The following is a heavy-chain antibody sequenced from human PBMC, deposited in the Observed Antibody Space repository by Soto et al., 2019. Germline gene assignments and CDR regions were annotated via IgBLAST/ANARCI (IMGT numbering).Heavy chain of an antibody. Sequence: EMQLVESGGGLVQPGRSLRLSCAASGFTFDDYAMHWVRQVPGKGLEWVSGISWNSEVKLYADTTKGRFAISRDNAKNSLYLQIDGLGVEDTAFYYCVKDRRFLEARGAFDVWGQGTLVTVSS. CDR3: VKDRRFLEARGAFDV. CDR1: GFTFDDYA. J-gene: IGHJ3*01. V-gene: IGHV3-9*01. CDR2: ISWNSEVK. D-gene: IGHD3-3*01.